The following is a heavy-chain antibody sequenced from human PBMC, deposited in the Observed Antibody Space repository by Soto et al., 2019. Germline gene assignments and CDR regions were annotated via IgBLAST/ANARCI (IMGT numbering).Heavy chain of an antibody. D-gene: IGHD4-17*01. CDR3: ARGSTVTLLYYYYGMDV. CDR2: ISHDASRE. J-gene: IGHJ6*02. CDR1: GFSLSNYA. Sequence: GGSLSLSCGASGFSLSNYAMNWVRPAPGKGLEWVASISHDASRESYADSVKGRFTISRDNAKNSLYLQMNSLRAEDTAVYYCARGSTVTLLYYYYGMDVWGQGTTVTVSS. V-gene: IGHV3-30*12.